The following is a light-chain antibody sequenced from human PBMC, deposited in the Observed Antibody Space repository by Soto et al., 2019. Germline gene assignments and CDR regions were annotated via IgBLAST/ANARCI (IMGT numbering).Light chain of an antibody. Sequence: EIVITQSPATVSVSPGERATLCCRASQSVSSNLAWYQQKPGQAPRLLIYGASTRATGIPARFSGSGSGTEFTLTISSLQSEDFAVYYCQQYNNWPWTFGQGTKV. CDR2: GAS. CDR3: QQYNNWPWT. J-gene: IGKJ1*01. CDR1: QSVSSN. V-gene: IGKV3-15*01.